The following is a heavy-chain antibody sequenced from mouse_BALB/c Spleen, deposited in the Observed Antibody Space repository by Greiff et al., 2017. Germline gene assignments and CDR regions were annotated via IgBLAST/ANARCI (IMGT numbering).Heavy chain of an antibody. D-gene: IGHD1-2*01. V-gene: IGHV7-1*02. CDR1: GFTFSDFY. CDR2: SRNKANDYTT. Sequence: EVKVVESGGGLVQPGGSLRLSCATSGFTFSDFYMEWVRQPPGKRLEWIAASRNKANDYTTEYSASVKGRFIVSRDTSQSILYLQMNALRAEDTAIYYCARDYYGYVGAYWGQGTLVTVSA. CDR3: ARDYYGYVGAY. J-gene: IGHJ3*01.